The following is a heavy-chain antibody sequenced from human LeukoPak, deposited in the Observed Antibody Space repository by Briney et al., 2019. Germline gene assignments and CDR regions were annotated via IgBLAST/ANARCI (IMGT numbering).Heavy chain of an antibody. D-gene: IGHD2-15*01. CDR1: GDSINSDY. CDR3: ARRMKLAAKGDAFDI. J-gene: IGHJ3*02. CDR2: TYYSGST. V-gene: IGHV4-59*08. Sequence: SETLSLTCTVSGDSINSDYWNWIRQPPGEGLEWIGFTYYSGSTNYNPSLKSRVTISVDASRSHFSLKLNSVTAADTAVYYCARRMKLAAKGDAFDIWGQGTLVTVSS.